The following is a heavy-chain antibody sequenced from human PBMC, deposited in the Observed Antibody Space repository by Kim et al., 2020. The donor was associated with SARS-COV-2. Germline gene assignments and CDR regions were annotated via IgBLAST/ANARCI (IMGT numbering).Heavy chain of an antibody. CDR2: INHSGST. V-gene: IGHV4-34*01. J-gene: IGHJ6*02. D-gene: IGHD2-15*01. CDR1: GGSFSGYY. CDR3: ASLVAATLSPRYYYYGMDV. Sequence: SETLSLTCAVYGGSFSGYYWSWIRQPPGKGLEWIGEINHSGSTNYNPSLKSRVTISVDTSKNQFSLKLSSVTAADTAVYYCASLVAATLSPRYYYYGMDVWGQGTTVTVSS.